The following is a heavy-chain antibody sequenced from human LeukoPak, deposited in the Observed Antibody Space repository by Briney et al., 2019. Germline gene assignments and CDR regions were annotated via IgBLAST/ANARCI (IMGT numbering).Heavy chain of an antibody. D-gene: IGHD1-26*01. J-gene: IGHJ5*02. Sequence: GASVKVSCKASGYTFTTFGISWVRQAPGRGLEWMGYISGRSDDINFAQNFQDRLTMTTDTSTSTAYMELERLTSDDTAVYYCARDWDGWTDPFDPWGQGTLVIVSS. CDR2: ISGRSDDI. V-gene: IGHV1-18*01. CDR3: ARDWDGWTDPFDP. CDR1: GYTFTTFG.